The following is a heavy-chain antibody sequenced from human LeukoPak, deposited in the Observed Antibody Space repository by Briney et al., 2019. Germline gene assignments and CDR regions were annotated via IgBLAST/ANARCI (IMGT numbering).Heavy chain of an antibody. V-gene: IGHV1-69*05. D-gene: IGHD6-6*01. CDR3: ALEYSSSSVFDY. Sequence: SVKVSCKASGGTFSSYAISWVRQAPGQGLEWMGGIIPIFGTANYAQKFQGRVTITTDESTSTAYMELSSLRSEDTAVYYCALEYSSSSVFDYWGQGTLVTVSS. CDR1: GGTFSSYA. CDR2: IIPIFGTA. J-gene: IGHJ4*02.